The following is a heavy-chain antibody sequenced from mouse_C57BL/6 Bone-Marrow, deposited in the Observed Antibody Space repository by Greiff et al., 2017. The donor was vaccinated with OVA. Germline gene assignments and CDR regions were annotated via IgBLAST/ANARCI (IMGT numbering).Heavy chain of an antibody. Sequence: EVKVVESGGGLVQSGRSLRLSCATSGFTFSDFYMEWVRQAPGKGLEWIAASRNKANDYTTEYSASVKGRFIVSRDTSQSILYLQMNALRAEDTAIYYCARGGYDYDGENAMDYWGQGTSVTVSS. CDR2: SRNKANDYTT. V-gene: IGHV7-1*01. CDR1: GFTFSDFY. J-gene: IGHJ4*01. D-gene: IGHD2-4*01. CDR3: ARGGYDYDGENAMDY.